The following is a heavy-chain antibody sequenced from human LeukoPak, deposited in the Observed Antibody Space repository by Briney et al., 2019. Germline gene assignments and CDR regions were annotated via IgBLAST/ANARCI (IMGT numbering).Heavy chain of an antibody. CDR2: IYYSGST. J-gene: IGHJ4*02. CDR3: ASALDSSGYYLDY. D-gene: IGHD3-22*01. Sequence: SETLSLTCTVSGDSISSNNYYWGWIRQPPGKGLEWIGSIYYSGSTYYNPSLKSRVTISVDTSKNQFSLKLSSVTAADTAVYYCASALDSSGYYLDYWGQGTLVTVSS. V-gene: IGHV4-39*07. CDR1: GDSISSNNYY.